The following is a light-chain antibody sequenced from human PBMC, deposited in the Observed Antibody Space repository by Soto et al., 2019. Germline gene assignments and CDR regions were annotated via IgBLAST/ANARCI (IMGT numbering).Light chain of an antibody. CDR1: QSISSY. V-gene: IGKV1-39*01. CDR3: QQSYSTPLT. CDR2: AAS. J-gene: IGKJ4*01. Sequence: DMQMTQSPSSLSASVGGSVTITCRASQSISSYLNWYQQKPGKAPKLLIYAASSLQSGVPSRFSGSGSGTDFTLTISSLQPEDFATYYCQQSYSTPLTFGGGTKVDIK.